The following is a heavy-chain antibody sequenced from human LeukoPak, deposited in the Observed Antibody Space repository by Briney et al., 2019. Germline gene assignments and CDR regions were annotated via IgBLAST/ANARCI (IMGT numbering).Heavy chain of an antibody. V-gene: IGHV3-30*04. Sequence: GSLRLSCAASGFTFSSYAMHWVRQAPGKGLEWVAVISYDGSNKYYADSVKGRFTISRDNSKNTLYLQMNSLRAEDTAVYYCARELNGAFDPWGQGTLVTVSS. CDR2: ISYDGSNK. J-gene: IGHJ5*02. CDR3: ARELNGAFDP. CDR1: GFTFSSYA. D-gene: IGHD1-1*01.